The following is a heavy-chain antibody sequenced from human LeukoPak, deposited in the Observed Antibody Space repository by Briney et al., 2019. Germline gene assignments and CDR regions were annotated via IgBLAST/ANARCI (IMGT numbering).Heavy chain of an antibody. CDR2: IHYSGST. J-gene: IGHJ6*02. Sequence: PSETLSLTCTVSSGSITSYYWSWIRQPPGKALERIGFIHYSGSTNYNPSLKSRITISVDTSKNQFSLKLSSVTAADTAVYYCARLDDGRDYGMDVWGQGTTVTVSS. V-gene: IGHV4-59*08. CDR1: SGSITSYY. CDR3: ARLDDGRDYGMDV. D-gene: IGHD1-1*01.